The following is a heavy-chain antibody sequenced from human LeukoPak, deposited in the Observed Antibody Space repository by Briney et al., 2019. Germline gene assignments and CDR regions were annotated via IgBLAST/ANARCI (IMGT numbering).Heavy chain of an antibody. CDR1: GYTFTSYY. D-gene: IGHD6-13*01. Sequence: ASVKVSCKASGYTFTSYYMHWVRQAPGQGLEWMGIINPSGGSTSYAQKFQGRVTMTRDTSTSTVYMELSSLRSDDTAVYYCARDLGIGAAGTSWFDAWGQGTLVTVSS. J-gene: IGHJ5*02. V-gene: IGHV1-46*01. CDR2: INPSGGST. CDR3: ARDLGIGAAGTSWFDA.